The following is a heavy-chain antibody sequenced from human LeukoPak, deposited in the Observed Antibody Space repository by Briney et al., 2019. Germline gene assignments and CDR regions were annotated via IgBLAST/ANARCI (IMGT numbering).Heavy chain of an antibody. D-gene: IGHD2-2*01. CDR3: ARMAPAAYFDY. CDR1: GGTFSSYA. CDR2: IIPILGIA. V-gene: IGHV1-69*04. J-gene: IGHJ4*02. Sequence: ASAKVSCKASGGTFSSYAISWVRQAPGQGLEWMGRIIPILGIANYAQKFQGRVTITADKSTSTAYMELSSLRSEDTAVYYCARMAPAAYFDYWGQGTLVTVSS.